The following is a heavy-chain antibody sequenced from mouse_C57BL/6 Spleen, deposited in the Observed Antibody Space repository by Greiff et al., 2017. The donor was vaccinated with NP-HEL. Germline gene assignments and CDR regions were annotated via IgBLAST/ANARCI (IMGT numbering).Heavy chain of an antibody. CDR2: ISRGSSTI. D-gene: IGHD1-1*01. CDR1: GFTFSDYG. V-gene: IGHV5-17*01. CDR3: AIITTVVVYAMDY. Sequence: EVKLMESGGGLVKPGGSLKLSCAASGFTFSDYGMHWVRQAPEKGLEWVAYISRGSSTIYYADTVKGRFTISRDNATNTLFLQMTSLRSEDTAMYYFAIITTVVVYAMDYWGQGTSVTVSS. J-gene: IGHJ4*01.